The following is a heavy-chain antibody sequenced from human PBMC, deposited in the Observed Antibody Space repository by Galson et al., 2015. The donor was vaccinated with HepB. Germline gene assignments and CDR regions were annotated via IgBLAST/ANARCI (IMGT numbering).Heavy chain of an antibody. V-gene: IGHV3-66*01. D-gene: IGHD4-17*01. CDR1: GFTVSSNY. CDR2: IYSGGST. Sequence: SLRLSCAASGFTVSSNYMSWVRQAPGKGLEWVSVIYSGGSTYYADSVKGRFTISRDNSKNTLYLQMNSLRAEDTAVYYCARGGVPRGQYGDYPLDYWGQGTLVTVSS. J-gene: IGHJ4*02. CDR3: ARGGVPRGQYGDYPLDY.